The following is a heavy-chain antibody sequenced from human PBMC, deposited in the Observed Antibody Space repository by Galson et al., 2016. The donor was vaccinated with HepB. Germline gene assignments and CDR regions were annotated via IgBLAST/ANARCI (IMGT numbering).Heavy chain of an antibody. J-gene: IGHJ4*02. Sequence: CAASGFTFINYGLHWVRQAPGKGLEWVAVISYDGINKNYADSVKGRFSISRDNSKNTLYLQMSSLRSEDTAVYYCARRGNGYNYDYWGQGTLVTVSS. D-gene: IGHD5-24*01. V-gene: IGHV3-30-3*01. CDR2: ISYDGINK. CDR1: GFTFINYG. CDR3: ARRGNGYNYDY.